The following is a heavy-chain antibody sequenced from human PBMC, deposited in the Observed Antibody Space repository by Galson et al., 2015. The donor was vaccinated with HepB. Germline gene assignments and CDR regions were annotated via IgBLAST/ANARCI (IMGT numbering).Heavy chain of an antibody. V-gene: IGHV7-4-1*02. J-gene: IGHJ5*02. CDR2: INTDTGNP. CDR1: GYTFIDYA. D-gene: IGHD2-2*01. CDR3: ARDRLVPAAIDL. Sequence: SVKVSCKASGYTFIDYAISWVRQAPGQGLEWMGWINTDTGNPTYAQGFTGRFVFSLDTSVSTAYLQINSLKTEDTAVYFCARDRLVPAAIDLWGQGTLVTVSS.